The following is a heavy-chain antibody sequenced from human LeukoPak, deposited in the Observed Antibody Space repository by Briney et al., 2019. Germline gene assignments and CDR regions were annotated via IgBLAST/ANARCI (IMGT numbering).Heavy chain of an antibody. CDR2: ISSSISYI. D-gene: IGHD3-3*01. CDR1: GFTFSAYS. CDR3: ARDAHYDFWSGYYSTWPLGY. J-gene: IGHJ4*02. V-gene: IGHV3-21*01. Sequence: GGSLRLSCAASGFTFSAYSINWVRQAPGKGLEWVSSISSSISYIYYADSVKGRFTISRDNAKNSLYLQMSSLRAEDTAVYYCARDAHYDFWSGYYSTWPLGYWGQGTLVTVSS.